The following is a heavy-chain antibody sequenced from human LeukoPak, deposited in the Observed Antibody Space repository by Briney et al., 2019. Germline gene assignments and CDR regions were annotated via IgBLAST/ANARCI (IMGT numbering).Heavy chain of an antibody. CDR1: GGSVSGYH. V-gene: IGHV4-59*02. CDR3: ARVTAAGGGFDH. CDR2: IYFTGST. Sequence: PSETQSLTCTVSGGSVSGYHWSWIRQPPGQGLECIGHIYFTGSTTYNPSLKSRVTISVDTSQNEFSLSRTSVTSADTAVYYCARVTAAGGGFDHWGQGTLVTVSS. D-gene: IGHD2-15*01. J-gene: IGHJ4*02.